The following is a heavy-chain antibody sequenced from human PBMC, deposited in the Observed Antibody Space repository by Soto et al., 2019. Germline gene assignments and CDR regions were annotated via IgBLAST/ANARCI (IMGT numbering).Heavy chain of an antibody. V-gene: IGHV3-23*01. CDR2: IRSNNAES. Sequence: DVQLLESGGGLVQPGGSLRLSCAASGFTFSDYAMTWVRQAPGKGLAWVSSIRSNNAESFYAESVKGRFAISRDYSRNTLFLQMNDLRAEDTAIYYCARDWKTGADGIDFWGQGPLVAVSS. D-gene: IGHD1-1*01. CDR3: ARDWKTGADGIDF. CDR1: GFTFSDYA. J-gene: IGHJ4*02.